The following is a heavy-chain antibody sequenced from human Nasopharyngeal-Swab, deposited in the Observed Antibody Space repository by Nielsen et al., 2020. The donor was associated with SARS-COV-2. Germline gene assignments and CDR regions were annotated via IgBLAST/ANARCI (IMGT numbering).Heavy chain of an antibody. D-gene: IGHD5-24*01. Sequence: GESLKISCVASGFSLSDHYMDWVRQASGKGLEWVGRVRSKGNSYATGYAASVKGRVTISRDDSKNTAYLQMNSLKTEDTAVYYCTSRDDGYNFFDYWGQGTLVTVSS. J-gene: IGHJ4*02. CDR1: GFSLSDHY. CDR2: VRSKGNSYAT. V-gene: IGHV3-73*01. CDR3: TSRDDGYNFFDY.